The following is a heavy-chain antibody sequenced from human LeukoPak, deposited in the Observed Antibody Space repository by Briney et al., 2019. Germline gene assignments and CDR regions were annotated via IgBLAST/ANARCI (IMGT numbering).Heavy chain of an antibody. J-gene: IGHJ4*02. CDR2: ISGSGGST. V-gene: IGHV3-23*01. Sequence: GGSLRLSCAASGFTFSSYAMSWVRQARGKGLEWVSAISGSGGSTYYADSVKGRFTISRDNSKNTLYLQMNSLRAEDTAVYYCAKVGRIFGDGYNSWFDYWGQGTLVTVSS. D-gene: IGHD5-24*01. CDR1: GFTFSSYA. CDR3: AKVGRIFGDGYNSWFDY.